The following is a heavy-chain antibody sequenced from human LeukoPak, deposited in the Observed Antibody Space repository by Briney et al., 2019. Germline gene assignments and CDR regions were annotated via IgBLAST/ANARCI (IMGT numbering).Heavy chain of an antibody. CDR1: GFTFSSYS. Sequence: GGSLRLSCAASGFTFSSYSMNWVRQAPGKGLEWVSSISSSSSYIYYADSVKGRFTISRGNAKNSLYLQMNSLRAEDTAVYYCARDAKGAFDIWGQGTMVTVSS. J-gene: IGHJ3*02. CDR3: ARDAKGAFDI. CDR2: ISSSSSYI. V-gene: IGHV3-21*01.